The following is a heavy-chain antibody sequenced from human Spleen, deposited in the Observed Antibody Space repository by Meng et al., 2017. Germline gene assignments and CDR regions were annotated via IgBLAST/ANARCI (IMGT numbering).Heavy chain of an antibody. J-gene: IGHJ4*02. CDR3: ARPDGKAAAGTGYY. V-gene: IGHV5-51*01. CDR1: GYSFTTYW. D-gene: IGHD6-13*01. CDR2: IFPGDSDI. Sequence: GESLKISCKGSGYSFTTYWIAWVRQMPGKGLEWMGIIFPGDSDIKYRPSFQGQVTISADNSISTAYLQWSSLQASATAMYYCARPDGKAAAGTGYYWGQGTLVTVSS.